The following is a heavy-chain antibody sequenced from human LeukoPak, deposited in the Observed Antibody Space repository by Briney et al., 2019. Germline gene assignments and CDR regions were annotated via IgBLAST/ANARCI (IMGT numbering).Heavy chain of an antibody. J-gene: IGHJ4*02. CDR2: INHSGST. CDR3: ARARSDYYGSGSYPRIDY. D-gene: IGHD3-10*01. Sequence: SETLSLTCAVYGGSFSGYYWSWIRQPPGKGLEWIGEINHSGSTNYNPSLKSRVTISVDTSKNQFSLKLSSVTAADTAVYYCARARSDYYGSGSYPRIDYWGQGTLVTVSS. CDR1: GGSFSGYY. V-gene: IGHV4-34*01.